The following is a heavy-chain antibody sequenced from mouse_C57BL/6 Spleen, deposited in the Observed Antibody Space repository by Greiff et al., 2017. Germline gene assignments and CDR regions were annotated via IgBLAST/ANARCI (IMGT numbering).Heavy chain of an antibody. J-gene: IGHJ4*01. CDR3: SYYYGSSFAKGY. D-gene: IGHD1-1*01. Sequence: VKLMESGAELARPGASVKLSCKASGYTFTSSGISWVKQRTGQGLEWIGELYPRSGNTYYNEKFKGKATLTADKSSSTAYMELRSLTSEDSAVYFCSYYYGSSFAKGYWGQRTSVTVSS. CDR1: GYTFTSSG. V-gene: IGHV1-81*01. CDR2: LYPRSGNT.